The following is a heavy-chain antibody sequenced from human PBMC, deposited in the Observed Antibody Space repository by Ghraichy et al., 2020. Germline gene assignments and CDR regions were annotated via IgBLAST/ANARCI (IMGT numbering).Heavy chain of an antibody. J-gene: IGHJ4*02. D-gene: IGHD2-21*01. Sequence: GGSLRLSCAASGFTFSTYAMHWVRQAPGKGLEWVAVISEDGSNKYYADSVKGRFTVSRDNSKNRLFLQMNSLRAEDTAVYFCASGYCGGDCYSNTWGYYLDYWGQGTLVIVSS. CDR2: ISEDGSNK. V-gene: IGHV3-30*03. CDR1: GFTFSTYA. CDR3: ASGYCGGDCYSNTWGYYLDY.